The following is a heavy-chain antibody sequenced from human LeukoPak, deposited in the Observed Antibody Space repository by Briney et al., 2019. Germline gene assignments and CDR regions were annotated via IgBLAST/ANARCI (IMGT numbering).Heavy chain of an antibody. CDR3: AKWEIVGATTFDY. CDR1: GFTFSCYA. CDR2: ISGSGGST. J-gene: IGHJ4*02. Sequence: GGSLRLSCAASGFTFSCYAMSWVHQAPGKGLEWVSAISGSGGSTYYADSVKGRFTISRDNSKSTLYLQMNSLRAEDTAVYYCAKWEIVGATTFDYWGQGTLVTVSS. D-gene: IGHD1-26*01. V-gene: IGHV3-23*01.